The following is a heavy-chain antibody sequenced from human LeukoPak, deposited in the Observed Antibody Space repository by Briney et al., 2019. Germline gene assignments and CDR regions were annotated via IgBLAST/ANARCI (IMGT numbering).Heavy chain of an antibody. D-gene: IGHD3-22*01. Sequence: GGSLRLSCAASGFTFSSYGMHWVRQAPGKGLEWVAVIWYDGSNKYYADSVKGRFTISRDNSKNTLYLQMNPLRTEAKAVYYCAKEDYYDSSGYFDYWGQGTLVTVSS. CDR2: IWYDGSNK. CDR1: GFTFSSYG. V-gene: IGHV3-33*06. CDR3: AKEDYYDSSGYFDY. J-gene: IGHJ4*02.